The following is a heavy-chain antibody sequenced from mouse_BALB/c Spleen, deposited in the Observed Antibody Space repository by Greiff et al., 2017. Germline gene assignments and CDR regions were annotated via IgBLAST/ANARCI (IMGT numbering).Heavy chain of an antibody. CDR2: ISSGGST. J-gene: IGHJ4*01. CDR1: GFTFSSYA. CDR3: AREGPYYGSSYAMDY. V-gene: IGHV5-6-5*01. D-gene: IGHD1-1*01. Sequence: EVKLVESGGGLVKPGGSLKLSCAASGFTFSSYAMSWVRQTPEKRLEWVASISSGGSTYYPDSVKGRFTISRDNARNILYLQMSSLRSEDTAMYYCAREGPYYGSSYAMDYWGQGTSVTVSS.